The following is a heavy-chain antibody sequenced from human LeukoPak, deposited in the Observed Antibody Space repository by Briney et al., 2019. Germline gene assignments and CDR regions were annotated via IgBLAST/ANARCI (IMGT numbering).Heavy chain of an antibody. D-gene: IGHD5-18*01. Sequence: SETLSLTCTVSGVSISSYYWSWIRQPPGKGLEWIGYIYYSGSTNYNPSLKSRVTISVDTSKNQFSLKLSSVTAADTAVYYCARDGVDSYGSYYYYGMDVWGQGTTVTVSS. J-gene: IGHJ6*02. CDR1: GVSISSYY. V-gene: IGHV4-59*01. CDR3: ARDGVDSYGSYYYYGMDV. CDR2: IYYSGST.